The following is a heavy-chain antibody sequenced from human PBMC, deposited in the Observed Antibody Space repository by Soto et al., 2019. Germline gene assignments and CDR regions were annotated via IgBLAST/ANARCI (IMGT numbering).Heavy chain of an antibody. D-gene: IGHD2-15*01. Sequence: LRLSCAASGFSFRNYNLHWVRQAPGKGLEWVAVVSHDGVNKHYAESVKGRLSISRDSSRDTLYLQMNSLRPEDTAVYYCVRETQIVMVVVPTPGSPGAFDMWGQGTMVTVSS. CDR2: VSHDGVNK. V-gene: IGHV3-30-3*01. J-gene: IGHJ3*02. CDR3: VRETQIVMVVVPTPGSPGAFDM. CDR1: GFSFRNYN.